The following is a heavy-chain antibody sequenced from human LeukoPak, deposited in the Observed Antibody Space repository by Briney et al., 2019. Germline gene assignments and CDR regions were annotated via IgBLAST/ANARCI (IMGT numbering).Heavy chain of an antibody. Sequence: GGSLRLSCSASGFTFSRYAMHWVRQAPGKGLEYVSAISSNGGSTYYGDSVKGRFTISRDNSKNTLYLQMSSLRAEDTAVYYCVKARGIQLWLPGDYWGQGTLVTVPS. CDR3: VKARGIQLWLPGDY. D-gene: IGHD5-18*01. J-gene: IGHJ4*02. CDR2: ISSNGGST. CDR1: GFTFSRYA. V-gene: IGHV3-64D*09.